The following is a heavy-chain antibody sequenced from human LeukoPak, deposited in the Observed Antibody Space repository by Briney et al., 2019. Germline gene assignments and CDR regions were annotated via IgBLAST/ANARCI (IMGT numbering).Heavy chain of an antibody. V-gene: IGHV4-59*01. CDR1: GGSISSYY. J-gene: IGHJ4*02. Sequence: SETLSLTCTVSGGSISSYYWSWIRQPPGKGLEWIGYIYYSASTNYNPSLKSRVTISADTSKNQFSLELSSVTAADTAVYYCAGERGNFDYWGQGTLVTVSS. D-gene: IGHD3-10*01. CDR3: AGERGNFDY. CDR2: IYYSAST.